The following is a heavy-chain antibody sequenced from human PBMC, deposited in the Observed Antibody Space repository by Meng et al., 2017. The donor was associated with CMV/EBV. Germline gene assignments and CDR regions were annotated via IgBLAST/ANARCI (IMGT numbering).Heavy chain of an antibody. Sequence: SVKVSCKASGDTFSKYVTSWVRQAPGQGLEWMGGIIPMRATTNYAQRFQGRVTITADKSTATVYMELSSLRSEDTAVYYCVGSEGFYHFRSGWEWYYHYGMDVWGPGTTVTVSS. CDR1: GDTFSKYV. V-gene: IGHV1-69*10. CDR3: VGSEGFYHFRSGWEWYYHYGMDV. CDR2: IIPMRATT. J-gene: IGHJ6*02. D-gene: IGHD3-3*01.